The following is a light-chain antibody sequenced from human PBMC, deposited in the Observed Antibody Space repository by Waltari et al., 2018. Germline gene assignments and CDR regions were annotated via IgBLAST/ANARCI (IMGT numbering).Light chain of an antibody. Sequence: SYQLTQPPSVSSASGQTASITCGGYNIESKYVHWSQQKPAQAPVQVIYADSKRPAGIPERFSGSNSGNTATLTISGVEAGDEADYYCQVWDSSSDHVLFGGGTRLTVL. CDR2: ADS. V-gene: IGLV3-21*02. CDR1: NIESKY. J-gene: IGLJ2*01. CDR3: QVWDSSSDHVL.